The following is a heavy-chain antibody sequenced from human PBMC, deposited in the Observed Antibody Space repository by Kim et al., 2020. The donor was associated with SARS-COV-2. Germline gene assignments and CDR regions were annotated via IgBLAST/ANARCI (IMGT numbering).Heavy chain of an antibody. Sequence: GGSLRLSCAASGFTFSSYAMHWVRQAPGKGLEWVAVISYDGSNKYYADSVKGRFTISRDNSKNTLYLQMNSLRAEDTAVYYCARGIVVVISNGGSFDPWGQGTLVTVSS. J-gene: IGHJ5*02. CDR3: ARGIVVVISNGGSFDP. D-gene: IGHD3-22*01. CDR1: GFTFSSYA. V-gene: IGHV3-30*04. CDR2: ISYDGSNK.